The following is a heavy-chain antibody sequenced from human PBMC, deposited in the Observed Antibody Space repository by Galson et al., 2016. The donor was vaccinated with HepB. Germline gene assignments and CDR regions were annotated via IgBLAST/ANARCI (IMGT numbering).Heavy chain of an antibody. CDR1: GFTFSTYY. V-gene: IGHV3-23*01. Sequence: SLRLSCAASGFTFSTYYMSWVRQAPGKGLEWVSTIRHSGTTENADSVKGRFPIPRDNSKDTPYLQINSLRAEDTAVYYCAKDHDGSGWRHDYWGQGTLVTVSS. CDR3: AKDHDGSGWRHDY. J-gene: IGHJ4*02. CDR2: IRHSGTT. D-gene: IGHD6-19*01.